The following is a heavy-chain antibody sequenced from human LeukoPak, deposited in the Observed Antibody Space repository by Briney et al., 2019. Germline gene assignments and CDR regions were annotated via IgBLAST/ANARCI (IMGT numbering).Heavy chain of an antibody. CDR1: GYTFTSYY. CDR3: ARGVFGELEKLMFQH. CDR2: INPSGGST. J-gene: IGHJ1*01. V-gene: IGHV1-46*01. Sequence: ASVKVSCKASGYTFTSYYIHWVRQAPGQGLEWMGIINPSGGSTSYPQKFQDRVTLTRDTSTSPVYMELSSLKSDDTAIYYCARGVFGELEKLMFQHWGQGTLVTVSS. D-gene: IGHD3-10*02.